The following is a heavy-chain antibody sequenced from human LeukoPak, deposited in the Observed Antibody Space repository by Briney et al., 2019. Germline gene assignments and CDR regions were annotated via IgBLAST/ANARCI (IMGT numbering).Heavy chain of an antibody. CDR2: IYTSGST. CDR1: GGSISSYY. Sequence: SETLSLTCTVSGGSISSYYRSWIRQPAGKGLEWIGRIYTSGSTNYNPSLKSRVTMSVDTSKNQFSLKLSSVTAADTAVYYCARDAEYSSSSEVWFDPWGQGTLVTVSS. D-gene: IGHD6-6*01. V-gene: IGHV4-4*07. CDR3: ARDAEYSSSSEVWFDP. J-gene: IGHJ5*02.